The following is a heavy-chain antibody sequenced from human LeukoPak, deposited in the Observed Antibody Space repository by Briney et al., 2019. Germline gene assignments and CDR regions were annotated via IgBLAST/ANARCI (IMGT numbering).Heavy chain of an antibody. CDR3: AKVSLWFGELSLGGFDY. V-gene: IGHV3-30*02. CDR2: IQYDGSNK. CDR1: GFTFSSYG. Sequence: GWSLRLSCAASGFTFSSYGMHWVRQAPGKGLEWVAFIQYDGSNKYYADSVKGRFTISRDNPKNTLYLQMNSLRAEDTAVYYCAKVSLWFGELSLGGFDYWGQGTLVTVSS. D-gene: IGHD3-10*01. J-gene: IGHJ4*02.